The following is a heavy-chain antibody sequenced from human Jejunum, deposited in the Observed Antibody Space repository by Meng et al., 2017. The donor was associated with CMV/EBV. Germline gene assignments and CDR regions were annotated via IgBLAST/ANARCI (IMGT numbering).Heavy chain of an antibody. CDR2: IDPNSGAT. CDR1: Y. V-gene: IGHV1-2*02. CDR3: ATPSDPSLYYDFWSGYYGMDV. J-gene: IGHJ6*02. Sequence: YIHWVRQAPGQGLEWMGWIDPNSGATHYAQAFYDRVTISRDNSKNTLYLQMNSLRAEDTAVYYCATPSDPSLYYDFWSGYYGMDVWGQGTTVTVSS. D-gene: IGHD3-3*01.